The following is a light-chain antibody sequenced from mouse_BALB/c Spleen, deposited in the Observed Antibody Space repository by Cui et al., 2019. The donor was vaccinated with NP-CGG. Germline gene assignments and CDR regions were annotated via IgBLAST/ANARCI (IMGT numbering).Light chain of an antibody. CDR2: GTN. CDR1: TGAVTTSNY. CDR3: ALWYSNHWV. Sequence: QLFLTQESQPTTSPGETVTLTCRSSTGAVTTSNYANWVQEKPDHLFTGLIGGTNNRAPGVPARFSGSLIGDKAALTITGAQTEDDAIYFCALWYSNHWVFGGGTKLTVL. V-gene: IGLV1*01. J-gene: IGLJ1*01.